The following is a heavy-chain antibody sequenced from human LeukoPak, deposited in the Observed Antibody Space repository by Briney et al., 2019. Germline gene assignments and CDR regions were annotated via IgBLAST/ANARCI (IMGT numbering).Heavy chain of an antibody. CDR1: GFTFSSYA. CDR3: AKEHYDFWSGSFYYYYGMDV. CDR2: ISRSGGST. Sequence: GGSLRLSCAASGFTFSSYAMSWVRQAPGKGLEWVSAISRSGGSTYYADSVKGRFTISRDNSKNTLYLQMNSLRAEDTAVYYSAKEHYDFWSGSFYYYYGMDVWGQGTTVTVSS. V-gene: IGHV3-23*01. D-gene: IGHD3-3*01. J-gene: IGHJ6*02.